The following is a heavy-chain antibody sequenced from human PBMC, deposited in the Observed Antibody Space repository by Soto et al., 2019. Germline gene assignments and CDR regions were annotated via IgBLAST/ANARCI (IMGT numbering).Heavy chain of an antibody. CDR2: IWQDGSNK. D-gene: IGHD3-3*02. CDR3: ARDLYSISFDY. CDR1: GFTFSTYG. V-gene: IGHV3-33*01. J-gene: IGHJ4*02. Sequence: GGSLRLSCAASGFTFSTYGMHWVRQAPGKGLEWVAVIWQDGSNKYYADFVKGRFTISSDNSKDTVYLQMNGLRAEDTAVYYCARDLYSISFDYSGRGSPVTVSA.